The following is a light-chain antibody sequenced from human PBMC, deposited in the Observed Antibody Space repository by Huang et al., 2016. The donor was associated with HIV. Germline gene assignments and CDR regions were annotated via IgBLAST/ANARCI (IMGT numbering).Light chain of an antibody. J-gene: IGKJ4*01. V-gene: IGKV1-39*01. CDR2: GAS. Sequence: DMQMTQSPSSLSASVGDRVTISCRAGQSIGTYLNWYQKKLGEAPKLLIYGASSLRTGVPSRFSGCGSVTDFTLTINSLQPDDFAIYYCQQSYSAPPTFGGGTEVV. CDR3: QQSYSAPPT. CDR1: QSIGTY.